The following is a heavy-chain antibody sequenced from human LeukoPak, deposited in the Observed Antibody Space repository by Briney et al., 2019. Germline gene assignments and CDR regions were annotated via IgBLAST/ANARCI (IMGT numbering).Heavy chain of an antibody. V-gene: IGHV3-53*01. J-gene: IGHJ4*02. CDR3: ARDRHYYDTSGDRSYFFDY. CDR2: IYNDGSS. D-gene: IGHD3-22*01. CDR1: GITVSHNY. Sequence: GGSLRLSCAASGITVSHNYMSWVRQAPGKGLEWVSIIYNDGSSYYADSVKGRFTISRDNSKNTVYLQMNSLRAEDTAVYYCARDRHYYDTSGDRSYFFDYWGQGTLVIVSS.